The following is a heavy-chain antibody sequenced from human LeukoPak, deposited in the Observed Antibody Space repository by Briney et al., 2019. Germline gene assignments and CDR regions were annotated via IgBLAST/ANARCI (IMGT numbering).Heavy chain of an antibody. CDR2: IYTSGST. CDR3: ARVHPGSHGYSSSWYLIGAFDI. J-gene: IGHJ3*02. CDR1: GGSISSGSYY. V-gene: IGHV4-61*02. D-gene: IGHD6-13*01. Sequence: KPSETLSLTCTVSGGSISSGSYYWSWIRQPAGKGLEWIGRIYTSGSTNYNPSLKSLVTISVDTSKNQFSLKLSSVTAADTAVYYCARVHPGSHGYSSSWYLIGAFDIWGQGTVVTVSS.